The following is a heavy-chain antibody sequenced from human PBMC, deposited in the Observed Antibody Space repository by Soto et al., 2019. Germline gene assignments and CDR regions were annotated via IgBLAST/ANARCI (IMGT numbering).Heavy chain of an antibody. CDR3: ARETTDHDAFDI. J-gene: IGHJ3*02. Sequence: GASVKVSCKASGGTFSSYAISWVRQAPGQGLEWMGGIIPIFGTANYAQKFQGRVTITADESTSTAYMELSSLGSEDTAVYYCARETTDHDAFDIWGQGTMVTVSS. V-gene: IGHV1-69*13. CDR1: GGTFSSYA. CDR2: IIPIFGTA.